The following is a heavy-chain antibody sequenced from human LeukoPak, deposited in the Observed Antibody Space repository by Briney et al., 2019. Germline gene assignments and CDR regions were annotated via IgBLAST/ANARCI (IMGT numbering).Heavy chain of an antibody. CDR2: INPNSGGT. CDR1: GYTFTGYY. J-gene: IGHJ3*02. CDR3: ARAGGGSYNDAFDI. D-gene: IGHD1-26*01. V-gene: IGHV1-2*02. Sequence: ASVKVSCKASGYTFTGYYMHWVRQAPGQGLEWMGWINPNSGGTNYAQKFQGRVTMTRDTSISTAYMELSRLRSDDTAVYYCARAGGGSYNDAFDIWGQGTIVTVSS.